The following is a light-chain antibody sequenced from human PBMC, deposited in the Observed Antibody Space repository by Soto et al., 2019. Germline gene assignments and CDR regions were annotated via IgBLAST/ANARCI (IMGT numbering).Light chain of an antibody. J-gene: IGKJ1*01. V-gene: IGKV3-11*01. CDR3: QQRNNWPWT. CDR1: QSVSDY. Sequence: EVVLTQSPDTLSLSPGERATLSCRASQSVSDYTAWFQQKPGQPPRLVIYEASNRATGIPDRFSGSGSGTDFTLTISSLDPEDFAVYYCQQRNNWPWTFGQGTKVDI. CDR2: EAS.